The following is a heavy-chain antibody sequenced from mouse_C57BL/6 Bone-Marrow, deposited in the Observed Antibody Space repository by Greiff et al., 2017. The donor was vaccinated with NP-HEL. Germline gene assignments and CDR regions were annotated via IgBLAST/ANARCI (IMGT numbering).Heavy chain of an antibody. D-gene: IGHD2-3*01. J-gene: IGHJ3*01. Sequence: EVMLVESGEGLVKPGGSLKLSCAASGFTFSSYAMSWVRQTPEKRLEWVAYISSGGDYIYYADTVKGRFTISRDNARNTLYLQMSSLKSEDTAMYYCTSLDGYYPWFAYWGQGTLVTVSA. CDR3: TSLDGYYPWFAY. V-gene: IGHV5-9-1*02. CDR1: GFTFSSYA. CDR2: ISSGGDYI.